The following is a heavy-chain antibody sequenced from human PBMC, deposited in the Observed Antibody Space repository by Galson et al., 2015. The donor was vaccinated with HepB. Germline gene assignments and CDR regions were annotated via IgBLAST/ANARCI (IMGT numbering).Heavy chain of an antibody. CDR3: AHMIYNDSGYYPRYFDY. V-gene: IGHV2-5*02. D-gene: IGHD3-22*01. Sequence: PALVKPTQTLTLTCTFSGFSLSTSGVGVGWIRQPPGKALEWLAVIYWDDDKRYSPSLKNRLTVTKDTSKNQVVLTMTNMDPVDSATYYCAHMIYNDSGYYPRYFDYWGQGTLVTVSS. J-gene: IGHJ4*02. CDR2: IYWDDDK. CDR1: GFSLSTSGVG.